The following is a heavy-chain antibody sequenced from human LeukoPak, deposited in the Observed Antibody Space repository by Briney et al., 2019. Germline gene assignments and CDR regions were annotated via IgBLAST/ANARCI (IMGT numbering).Heavy chain of an antibody. J-gene: IGHJ4*02. CDR2: IKQDGSEK. D-gene: IGHD1-7*01. Sequence: QTGGSLRLSCAASGFTFSSYWMSWVRQAPGKGLEWVANIKQDGSEKYYVDSVKGRFTISRDNAKNSLSLQMNSLRAEDTAFYYCARDSQAGTTDYWGQGTLVTVSS. V-gene: IGHV3-7*01. CDR1: GFTFSSYW. CDR3: ARDSQAGTTDY.